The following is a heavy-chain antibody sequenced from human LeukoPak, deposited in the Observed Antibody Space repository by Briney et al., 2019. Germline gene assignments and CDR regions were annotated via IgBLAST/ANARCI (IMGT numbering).Heavy chain of an antibody. Sequence: GGSLRLSCAASGFTFSSYGMHWVRQAPGKGLEWVAVISYDGSNKYYVDSVKGRFTISRDNSKNTLYLQMNSLRAEDTAVYYCARRAGDYSHPYDYWGQGILVTVSS. CDR3: ARRAGDYSHPYDY. V-gene: IGHV3-30*03. D-gene: IGHD3-22*01. CDR1: GFTFSSYG. J-gene: IGHJ4*02. CDR2: ISYDGSNK.